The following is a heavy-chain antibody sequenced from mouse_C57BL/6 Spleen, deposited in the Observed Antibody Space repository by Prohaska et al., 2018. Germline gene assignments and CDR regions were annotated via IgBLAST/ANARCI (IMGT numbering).Heavy chain of an antibody. D-gene: IGHD2-4*01. V-gene: IGHV1-55*01. CDR2: IYPGSGST. CDR3: ARYDYGDYYAMKY. J-gene: IGHJ4*01. Sequence: WIGDIYPGSGSTNYNEKFKSKATLTVDTSSSTAYMQLSSLTSEDSAVYYCARYDYGDYYAMKYWGQGTSGNVSS.